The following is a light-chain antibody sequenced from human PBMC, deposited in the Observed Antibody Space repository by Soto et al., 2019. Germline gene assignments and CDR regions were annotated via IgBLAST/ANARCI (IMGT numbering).Light chain of an antibody. CDR1: QGISSY. CDR2: AAS. V-gene: IGKV1-9*01. Sequence: IQLTQSPSSLSASVGDRVTITCRASQGISSYLAWYQQKPGKAPKLLIYAASTLQSGVPSRFSGSGSGTDFTPTISSLQPEDFATYYCQQLNSYPSTFGQGTRLEIK. J-gene: IGKJ5*01. CDR3: QQLNSYPST.